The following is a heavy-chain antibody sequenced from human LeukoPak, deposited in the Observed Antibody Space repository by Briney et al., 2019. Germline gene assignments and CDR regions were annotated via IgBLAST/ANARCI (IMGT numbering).Heavy chain of an antibody. Sequence: PGGSLRLSCAASGFTFSSYTMSWVRQAPGKGLEWVSVISVSGGSTNYADSVKGRFTISRDNSKNTLHLQMNSLRAEDTAVYYCTKGGSGSYRDYFDYWGQGTLVTVSS. CDR3: TKGGSGSYRDYFDY. J-gene: IGHJ4*02. V-gene: IGHV3-23*01. CDR2: ISVSGGST. D-gene: IGHD1-26*01. CDR1: GFTFSSYT.